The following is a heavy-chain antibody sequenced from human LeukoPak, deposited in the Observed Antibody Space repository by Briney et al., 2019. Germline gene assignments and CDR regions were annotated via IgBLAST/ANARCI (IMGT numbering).Heavy chain of an antibody. CDR3: AHTYYDFWSGYIPFDY. V-gene: IGHV2-5*01. J-gene: IGHJ4*02. CDR1: GFSLSTSGVG. D-gene: IGHD3-3*01. CDR2: IYWNDDK. Sequence: SGPTLVKPTQTLTLTCTFSGFSLSTSGVGVGWIRQPPGKALEWLALIYWNDDKRYSPSLKSRLTITKDTSKNQVVLTMTNMDPVDTATYYCAHTYYDFWSGYIPFDYWGQGTLVTVSS.